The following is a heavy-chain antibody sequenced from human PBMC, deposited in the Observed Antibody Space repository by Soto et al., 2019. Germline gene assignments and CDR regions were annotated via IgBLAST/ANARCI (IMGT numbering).Heavy chain of an antibody. D-gene: IGHD2-8*01. CDR1: GYTFTNHG. V-gene: IGHV1-18*04. CDR3: ARDLYPLAYYFDY. J-gene: IGHJ4*02. CDR2: VSGYNGKT. Sequence: QVQLVQSGPEVKKSGASVKVSCKASGYTFTNHGISWVRLAPGHGLEWMGWVSGYNGKTKYAQELQGRVTMTTETSTSTAYMELRSLRSDDTAVYYCARDLYPLAYYFDYWGQGTLVTVSS.